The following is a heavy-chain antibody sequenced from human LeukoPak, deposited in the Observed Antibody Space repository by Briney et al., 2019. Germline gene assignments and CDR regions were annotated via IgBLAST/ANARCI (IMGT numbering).Heavy chain of an antibody. D-gene: IGHD6-19*01. V-gene: IGHV1-18*04. CDR2: ISAYNGNT. CDR1: GYTFTSYD. J-gene: IGHJ4*02. Sequence: ASVKVSCKASGYTFTSYDISRVRQAPGQGLEWMGWISAYNGNTNYAQKLQGRVTMTTDTSTSTAYMELRSLRSDDTAVYYCMIAVAPGFDYWGQGTLVTVSS. CDR3: MIAVAPGFDY.